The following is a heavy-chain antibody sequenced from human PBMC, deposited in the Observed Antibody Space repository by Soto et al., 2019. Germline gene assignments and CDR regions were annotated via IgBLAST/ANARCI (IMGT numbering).Heavy chain of an antibody. V-gene: IGHV1-69*12. CDR3: AGWYYYGSGSYASDY. Sequence: QVQLVQSGAEVKKPGSSVKVSCKASGGTFSSYAISWVRQAPGQGLEWMGGIIPIFGTANYAQKFQGRVKIPANESTSTAYMELSSMSSEDTAVYYCAGWYYYGSGSYASDYWGQGTLVTVSS. CDR2: IIPIFGTA. CDR1: GGTFSSYA. D-gene: IGHD3-10*01. J-gene: IGHJ4*02.